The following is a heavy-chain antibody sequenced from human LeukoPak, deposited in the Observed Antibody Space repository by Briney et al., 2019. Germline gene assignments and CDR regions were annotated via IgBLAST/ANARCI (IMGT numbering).Heavy chain of an antibody. V-gene: IGHV3-7*01. CDR3: ARRGGHDC. J-gene: IGHJ4*02. Sequence: GGSLRLSCAASGFTFSNYWMSWVRQAPGKGLEWVANINEDGSKTHYVDSVKGRFTISRDNTKNSLSLQMNSLRAEDTAVYYCARRGGHDCWGQGTLVTVSS. CDR1: GFTFSNYW. D-gene: IGHD2-15*01. CDR2: INEDGSKT.